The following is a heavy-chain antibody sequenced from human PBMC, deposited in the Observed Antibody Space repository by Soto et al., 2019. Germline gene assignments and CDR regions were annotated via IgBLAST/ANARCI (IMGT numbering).Heavy chain of an antibody. CDR2: IFHTGSA. CDR3: ARHIAVSGTRGFDH. V-gene: IGHV4-4*02. CDR1: GGSITSIW. Sequence: QVQLQESGPGLMKPSGTLSLTCAVSGGSITSIWWSWVRQPPGKGLEWIAEIFHTGSANYNPSLMGRLTISMDKSRNHLSLNLNSVTAADTAVYYCARHIAVSGTRGFDHWGQGTLVTVSS. D-gene: IGHD2-21*01. J-gene: IGHJ4*02.